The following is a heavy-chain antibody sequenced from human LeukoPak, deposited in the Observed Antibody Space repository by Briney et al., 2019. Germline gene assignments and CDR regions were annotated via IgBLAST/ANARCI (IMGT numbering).Heavy chain of an antibody. CDR3: ARGAAYINYGPDFDY. D-gene: IGHD4-11*01. J-gene: IGHJ4*02. CDR1: GYTFTGYY. Sequence: ASVKVSCKASGYTFTGYYMHWVRQAPGQGLEWMGWINPNSGGTNYAQKFQGRVTMTRDTSISTAYMELSRLRSDDTAVYYCARGAAYINYGPDFDYWGQGTLVTVSS. CDR2: INPNSGGT. V-gene: IGHV1-2*02.